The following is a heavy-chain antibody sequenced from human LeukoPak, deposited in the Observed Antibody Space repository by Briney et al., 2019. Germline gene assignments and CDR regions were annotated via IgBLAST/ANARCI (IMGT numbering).Heavy chain of an antibody. D-gene: IGHD2-2*01. CDR2: ISSDGNNQ. V-gene: IGHV3-30*03. Sequence: GGSLRLSCAASGFTFSSYGMHWVSQAPGKGLEWVAIISSDGNNQYYADSVKGRFTISRDNSKNTLYLQMNSLRAEDTAVYYCARPPPSCSSTSCYQHYWGQGTLVTVSS. CDR3: ARPPPSCSSTSCYQHY. J-gene: IGHJ4*02. CDR1: GFTFSSYG.